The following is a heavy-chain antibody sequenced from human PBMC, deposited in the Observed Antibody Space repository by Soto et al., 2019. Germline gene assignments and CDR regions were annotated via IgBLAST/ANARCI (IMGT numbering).Heavy chain of an antibody. CDR2: INPGGSGT. Sequence: ASVKVSCKASGYILTSYYMHWVRQAPGQGLEWMGTINPGGSGTSYAQKFQGRFTMTRDTSTSTVHMELSSLRSEDTAVYYCVRSRPTGRISSYYYGMDVWGQGTTVTVSS. D-gene: IGHD1-26*01. V-gene: IGHV1-46*01. CDR3: VRSRPTGRISSYYYGMDV. J-gene: IGHJ6*02. CDR1: GYILTSYY.